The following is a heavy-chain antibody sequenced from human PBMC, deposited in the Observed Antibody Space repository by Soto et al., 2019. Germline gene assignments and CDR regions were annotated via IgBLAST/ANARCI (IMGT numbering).Heavy chain of an antibody. V-gene: IGHV3-23*01. Sequence: TGGSLRLSCAASGFTFNSYALTWVRQAPGKWLEWVSTISGSGGRTYYADSVKGRFTISRDNSKNTLYLQMNSLRAEDTAVYFCAKASSYYYDRSGDFDYWGQGXLVTVYS. CDR3: AKASSYYYDRSGDFDY. CDR2: ISGSGGRT. D-gene: IGHD3-22*01. CDR1: GFTFNSYA. J-gene: IGHJ4*02.